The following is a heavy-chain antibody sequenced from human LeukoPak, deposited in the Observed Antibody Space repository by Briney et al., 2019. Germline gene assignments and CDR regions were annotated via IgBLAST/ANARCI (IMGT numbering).Heavy chain of an antibody. CDR2: IYYSGST. CDR3: ARLSSQGSSSINFDY. Sequence: SETLSLTCTVSGGSISSYYWSWIRQPPGKGLEWIGYIYYSGSTNYNPSLKSRVTISVDTSKNQFSLKLSSVTAADTAVYYCARLSSQGSSSINFDYWGQGTLVTVSS. CDR1: GGSISSYY. D-gene: IGHD6-6*01. V-gene: IGHV4-59*01. J-gene: IGHJ4*02.